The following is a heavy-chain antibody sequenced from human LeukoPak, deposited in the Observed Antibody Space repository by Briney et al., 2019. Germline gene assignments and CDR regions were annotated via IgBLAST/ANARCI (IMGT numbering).Heavy chain of an antibody. J-gene: IGHJ4*02. CDR3: AREHVWELAYFDY. V-gene: IGHV3-30-3*01. CDR1: GFTFSSYA. D-gene: IGHD3-10*01. Sequence: GRSLRLSCAASGFTFSSYAMHWVRQAPGKGLEWVAVISYDGSNKYYADSVKGRFTISGGNSKNTLYLQMNSLRAEDTAVYYCAREHVWELAYFDYWGQGTLVTVSS. CDR2: ISYDGSNK.